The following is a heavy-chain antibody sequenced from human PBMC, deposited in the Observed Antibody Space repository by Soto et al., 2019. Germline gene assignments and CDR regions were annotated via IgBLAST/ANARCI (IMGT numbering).Heavy chain of an antibody. CDR3: AKGLELLFGWYFDL. J-gene: IGHJ2*01. Sequence: QVQLVESGGGVVQPGRSLRLSCAASGFTLSSYGIHWVRQAPGKGLEWVAVISYDGSNKYYADSVKGRFTISRDNSKNTLYLQMNSLRPEDTAVYYCAKGLELLFGWYFDLWGRGTLVTVSS. D-gene: IGHD1-7*01. CDR2: ISYDGSNK. CDR1: GFTLSSYG. V-gene: IGHV3-30*18.